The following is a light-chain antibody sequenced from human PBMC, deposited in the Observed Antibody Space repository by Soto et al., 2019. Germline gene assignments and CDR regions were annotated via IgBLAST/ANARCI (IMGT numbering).Light chain of an antibody. Sequence: QSALTQPASVSGSPGRSITISCTGTSSDVGGHNYVSWYQQHPGKAPKLMIYDVSNRPSGVSNRFSGSKSGNTASLTISGLQAEDEADYYCSSYTSSSTLVFGTGTKVTVL. CDR1: SSDVGGHNY. CDR3: SSYTSSSTLV. J-gene: IGLJ1*01. CDR2: DVS. V-gene: IGLV2-14*03.